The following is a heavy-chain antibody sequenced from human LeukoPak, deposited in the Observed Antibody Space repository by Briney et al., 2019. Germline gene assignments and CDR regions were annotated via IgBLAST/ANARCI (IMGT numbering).Heavy chain of an antibody. CDR3: ARDHCVSSGCYEDYYYGMDV. V-gene: IGHV1-2*02. CDR2: INPNSGGT. J-gene: IGHJ6*02. D-gene: IGHD6-25*01. Sequence: ASVKVSCKASGYTFTGYYMQWVRQAPGQGLEWMGWINPNSGGTNYAQKFQGRVTMTRDTSISTAYMELSRLRSDDTAVYFCARDHCVSSGCYEDYYYGMDVWGRGTTLTVSS. CDR1: GYTFTGYY.